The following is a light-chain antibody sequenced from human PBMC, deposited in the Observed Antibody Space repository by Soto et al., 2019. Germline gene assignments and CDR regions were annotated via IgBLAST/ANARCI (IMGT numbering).Light chain of an antibody. V-gene: IGKV1-39*01. J-gene: IGKJ4*01. CDR1: QSISSY. CDR2: AAS. Sequence: DLPMTQSPSSLSASVGDRVTITCRASQSISSYLNWYQQKPGKAPKLLIYAASSLQSGVSSRFSGSGSGTDFTLTISSLQPEDFATYYCQQTYSGPPLTFGGGTHVEIK. CDR3: QQTYSGPPLT.